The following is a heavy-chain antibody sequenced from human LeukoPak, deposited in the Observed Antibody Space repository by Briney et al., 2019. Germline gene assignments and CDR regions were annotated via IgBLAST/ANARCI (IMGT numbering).Heavy chain of an antibody. CDR2: IYYSGST. J-gene: IGHJ4*02. CDR1: GGSIRSYY. D-gene: IGHD6-19*01. CDR3: ARVLPYSSGWGVDY. V-gene: IGHV4-59*01. Sequence: TSETLSLTCTVSGGSIRSYYWSWIRQPPGKGLEWIGYIYYSGSTNYNPSLKSRVTISVDTSKNQFSLNLSSVTAADTAVYYCARVLPYSSGWGVDYWGQGTLVTVPS.